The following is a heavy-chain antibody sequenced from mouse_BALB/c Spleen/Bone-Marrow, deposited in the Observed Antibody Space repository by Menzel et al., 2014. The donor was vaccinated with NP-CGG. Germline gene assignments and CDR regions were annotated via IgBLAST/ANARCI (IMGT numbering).Heavy chain of an antibody. CDR1: GFSLTSYG. Sequence: VQLQQSGPGLVAPSQSLSITCTVSGFSLTSYGVHWVRQPPGKGLEWLGVIWAGGSTNYNSALMSRLSISKDNSKSQVFLKMNSLQTDDTAMYYCARDYYGNLYAMDYWGQGTSVTVSS. CDR2: IWAGGST. D-gene: IGHD1-1*01. V-gene: IGHV2-9*02. J-gene: IGHJ4*01. CDR3: ARDYYGNLYAMDY.